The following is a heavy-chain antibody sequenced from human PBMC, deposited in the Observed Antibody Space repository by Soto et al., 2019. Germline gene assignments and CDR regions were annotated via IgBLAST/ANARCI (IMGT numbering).Heavy chain of an antibody. CDR3: AREYPYSGYFDY. D-gene: IGHD4-4*01. J-gene: IGHJ4*02. CDR1: GCSISSGGYS. V-gene: IGHV4-30-2*01. Sequence: QLQLQESGSGLVKPSQTLSLTCAVSGCSISSGGYSWSWIRQPPGKGLEWIVYIYHSGSTYYNPSLKSRVTISVDRSKNQFSLKLSSVTAADTAVYYCAREYPYSGYFDYWGQGTLVTVSS. CDR2: IYHSGST.